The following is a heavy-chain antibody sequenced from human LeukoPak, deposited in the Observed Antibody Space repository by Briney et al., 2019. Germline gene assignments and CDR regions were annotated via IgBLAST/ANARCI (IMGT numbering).Heavy chain of an antibody. Sequence: SETLFLTCTVSGGSVSSGSYYWRWIRQPPGKGLEWIGYIYYSGSTNYNPSLKSRVTISVDTSKNQFSLKLSSVTAADTAVYYCARVGYGETIDYWGQGTLVTVSS. CDR1: GGSVSSGSYY. V-gene: IGHV4-61*01. CDR2: IYYSGST. CDR3: ARVGYGETIDY. J-gene: IGHJ4*02. D-gene: IGHD4-17*01.